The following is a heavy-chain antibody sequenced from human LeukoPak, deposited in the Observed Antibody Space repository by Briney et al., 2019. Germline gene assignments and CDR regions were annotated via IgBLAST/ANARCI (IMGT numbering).Heavy chain of an antibody. CDR3: ARGSSGWYYFDY. V-gene: IGHV3-48*04. CDR1: GFTFSSYG. Sequence: GGSLRLSCAASGFTFSSYGMHWVRQAPGKGLEWVSYISSSGSTIYYADSVKGRFTISRDNAKNSLYLQMNSLRAEDTAVYYCARGSSGWYYFDYWGQGTLVTVSS. CDR2: ISSSGSTI. D-gene: IGHD6-19*01. J-gene: IGHJ4*02.